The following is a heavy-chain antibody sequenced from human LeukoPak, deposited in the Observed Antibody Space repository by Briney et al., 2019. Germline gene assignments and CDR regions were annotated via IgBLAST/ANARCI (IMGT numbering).Heavy chain of an antibody. CDR1: GGSISSGDYY. J-gene: IGHJ4*02. CDR3: ARTSSGSYLVYDYFDY. Sequence: PSQTLSLTCTVSGGSISSGDYYWSWIRQPPGKGLEWIGYIYTSGSTNYNPSLKSRVTISVDTSKNQFSLKLSSVTAADTAVYYCARTSSGSYLVYDYFDYWGQGTLVTVSS. V-gene: IGHV4-30-4*01. D-gene: IGHD1-26*01. CDR2: IYTSGST.